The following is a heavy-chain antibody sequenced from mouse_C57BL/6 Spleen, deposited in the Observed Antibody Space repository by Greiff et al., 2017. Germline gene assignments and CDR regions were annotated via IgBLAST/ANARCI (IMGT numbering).Heavy chain of an antibody. D-gene: IGHD1-2*01. J-gene: IGHJ1*03. CDR1: GYTFTSYW. V-gene: IGHV1-55*01. CDR2: IYPGSGST. Sequence: QVHVKQPGAELVKPGASVKMSCKASGYTFTSYWITWVKQRPGQGLEWIGDIYPGSGSTNYNEKFKSKATLTVDTSSSTAYMQLSSLTSEDSAVYYCARDYYGTPLNLWYFDVWGTGTTVTVSS. CDR3: ARDYYGTPLNLWYFDV.